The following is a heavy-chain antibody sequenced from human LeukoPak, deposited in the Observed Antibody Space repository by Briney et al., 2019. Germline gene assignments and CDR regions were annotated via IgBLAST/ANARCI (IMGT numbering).Heavy chain of an antibody. CDR1: GFTFSDYY. V-gene: IGHV3-11*03. CDR2: ISSSGGYT. D-gene: IGHD4-17*01. J-gene: IGHJ4*02. Sequence: AGGSLRLSCAASGFTFSDYYMTWIRQAPGKGLEWVSYISSSGGYTNYADSVKGRFTISRDNAKNSLYLQMNSLRAEDTAVYYCAGHYGDYGPLDYWGQGTLVTVSS. CDR3: AGHYGDYGPLDY.